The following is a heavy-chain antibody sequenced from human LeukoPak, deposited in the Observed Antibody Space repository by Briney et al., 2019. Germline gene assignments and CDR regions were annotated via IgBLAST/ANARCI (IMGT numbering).Heavy chain of an antibody. CDR2: INPNSGGT. J-gene: IGHJ4*02. CDR3: ATSTRSGYNWNSFDY. D-gene: IGHD3-3*01. Sequence: ASVKVSCKASGYTFTVFCIHWVRQAPGQGLEWMGRINPNSGGTNYAQKFKGRVTMTRDTSTSTAYMELRRLRTYVKAIYYCATSTRSGYNWNSFDYWGQGTLVAVSS. V-gene: IGHV1-2*02. CDR1: GYTFTVFC.